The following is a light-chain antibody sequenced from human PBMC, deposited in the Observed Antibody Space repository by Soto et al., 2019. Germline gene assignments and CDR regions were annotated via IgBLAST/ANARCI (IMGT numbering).Light chain of an antibody. Sequence: DIQMTQSPSTLSASVGDRVTITCRASQSISSYLAWYQQKPGKAPKVLIYKASSLESGVPSRFSGSGSGTEFTVTISSLQPDDFATYYCQQYNNLWTFGQGTKVEIK. CDR1: QSISSY. J-gene: IGKJ1*01. CDR3: QQYNNLWT. CDR2: KAS. V-gene: IGKV1-5*03.